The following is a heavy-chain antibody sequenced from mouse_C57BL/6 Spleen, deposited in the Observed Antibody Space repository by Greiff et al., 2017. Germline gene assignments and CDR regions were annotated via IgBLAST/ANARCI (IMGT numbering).Heavy chain of an antibody. CDR3: ARTTTVVAHYYAMDY. J-gene: IGHJ4*01. V-gene: IGHV1-9*01. Sequence: QVQLQQFGAELMKLGASVQLSCKATGYTFPGFWLEWVKQRPGLGFEWIGEFLPGSGSINYNEKFKGKATFTADTSSNTAYMQLSSLTTEDSAIYYCARTTTVVAHYYAMDYWGQGTSVTVSS. CDR1: GYTFPGFW. CDR2: FLPGSGSI. D-gene: IGHD1-1*01.